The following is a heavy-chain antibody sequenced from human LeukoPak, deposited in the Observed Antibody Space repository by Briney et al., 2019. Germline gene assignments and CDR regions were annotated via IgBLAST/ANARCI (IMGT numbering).Heavy chain of an antibody. V-gene: IGHV4-59*01. J-gene: IGHJ4*02. D-gene: IGHD6-13*01. CDR3: ARLRRQLVGPYFDS. Sequence: SETLSLTCTFSADAFNHYYWRWIRQPPGKGLEWLGHIYSTGSTDYNPSLRSRVVISIDSSTNQFSLKLRSVTAADTAFYYCARLRRQLVGPYFDSWSQGTLVTVSS. CDR1: ADAFNHYY. CDR2: IYSTGST.